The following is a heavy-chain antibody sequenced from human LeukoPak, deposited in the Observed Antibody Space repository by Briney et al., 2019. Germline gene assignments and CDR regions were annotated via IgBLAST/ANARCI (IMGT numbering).Heavy chain of an antibody. J-gene: IGHJ4*02. V-gene: IGHV3-23*01. CDR1: GFTVSSNY. CDR3: AKTRPLDSSSWSHGDY. Sequence: GGSLRLSCAASGFTVSSNYMSWVRQAPGKGLEWVSAISGSGDSTYYGDSVKGRFTISRDNSKNTLYLQMNSLRAEDTAVYYCAKTRPLDSSSWSHGDYWGQGTLVTVSS. CDR2: ISGSGDST. D-gene: IGHD6-13*01.